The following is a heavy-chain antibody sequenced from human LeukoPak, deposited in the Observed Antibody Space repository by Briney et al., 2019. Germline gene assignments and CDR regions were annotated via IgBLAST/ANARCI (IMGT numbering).Heavy chain of an antibody. D-gene: IGHD3-9*01. V-gene: IGHV1-46*01. CDR3: ARKDRLAAFDI. J-gene: IGHJ3*02. CDR1: GYTFTSYY. CDR2: INPSGGST. Sequence: ASVKVSCKASGYTFTSYYMHWVRQAPGQGLKWMGIINPSGGSTSYAQKFQGRVTMTRDTSTSTVYMELSSLRSEDTAVYYCARKDRLAAFDIWGQGTMVTVSS.